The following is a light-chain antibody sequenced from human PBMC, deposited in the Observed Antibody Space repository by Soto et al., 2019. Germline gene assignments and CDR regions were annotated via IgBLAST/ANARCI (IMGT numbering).Light chain of an antibody. CDR3: QQFGSSPWT. V-gene: IGKV3-20*01. CDR1: QSVSSSY. Sequence: IVLTQSPGSLSLSPGERATLSCRASQSVSSSYLAWYQQNPGQAPRLLIYDASRSATGIPDRFSGSGSGTDFTLTISRLEPEDFAVYYCQQFGSSPWTFGQGTKVDI. J-gene: IGKJ1*01. CDR2: DAS.